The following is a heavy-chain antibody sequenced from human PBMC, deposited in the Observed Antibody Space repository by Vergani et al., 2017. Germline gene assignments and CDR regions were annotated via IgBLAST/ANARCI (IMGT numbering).Heavy chain of an antibody. V-gene: IGHV3-30*18. CDR3: AKEGIAAAGKYYNYYMDV. D-gene: IGHD6-13*01. J-gene: IGHJ6*03. CDR1: GFTFSSYG. CDR2: ISYDGSNK. Sequence: QVQLVESGGGVVQPGRSLRLSCAASGFTFSSYGMHWVRQAPGKGLEWVAVISYDGSNKYYADSVKGRFTISRDNSKNTLYLQMNSLRAEDTAVYYCAKEGIAAAGKYYNYYMDVWGKGTTVTVSS.